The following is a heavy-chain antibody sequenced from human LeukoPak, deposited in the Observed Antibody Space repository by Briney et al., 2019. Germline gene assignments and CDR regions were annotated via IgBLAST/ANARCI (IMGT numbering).Heavy chain of an antibody. J-gene: IGHJ4*02. CDR1: GGSISSSSYY. V-gene: IGHV4-39*01. Sequence: PSETLSLTCTVSGGSISSSSYYWGWIRQPPGKGLEWIGSIYYSGSTYYNPSLKSRVTISVDTSKNQFSLKLSSVTAADTAVYYCATFSPPFDYWGQGTLVTVSS. CDR2: IYYSGST. CDR3: ATFSPPFDY.